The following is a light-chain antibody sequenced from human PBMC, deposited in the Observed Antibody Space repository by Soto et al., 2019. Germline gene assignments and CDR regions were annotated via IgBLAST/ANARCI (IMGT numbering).Light chain of an antibody. V-gene: IGKV3-20*01. CDR2: GAS. CDR3: QQYGSSGT. Sequence: EIVLTQSPGTLSLSPGERATLSCRASQSVVTNSLAWYQQKPGQAPRLIIYGASNRATGIPDRFSGRGSGTDFTLTISRLEPEDFAVYYCQQYGSSGTFGQGTKVDI. CDR1: QSVVTNS. J-gene: IGKJ1*01.